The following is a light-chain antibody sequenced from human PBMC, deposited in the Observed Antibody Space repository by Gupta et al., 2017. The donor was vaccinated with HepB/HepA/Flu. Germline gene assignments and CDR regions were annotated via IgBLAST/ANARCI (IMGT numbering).Light chain of an antibody. Sequence: IHMTQSPSTLSVSVGDRVPLPCGASESIITWLAWYQQKPGQAPKLLIYRASTLESGVPSRFSGSGSGTEFTLTISSLQPDDFATYYCQQYHRSSRTFGQGTKVEI. J-gene: IGKJ1*01. CDR1: ESIITW. CDR2: RAS. CDR3: QQYHRSSRT. V-gene: IGKV1-5*03.